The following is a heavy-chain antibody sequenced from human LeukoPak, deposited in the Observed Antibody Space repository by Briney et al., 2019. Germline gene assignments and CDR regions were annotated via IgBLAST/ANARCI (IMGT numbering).Heavy chain of an antibody. V-gene: IGHV1-18*01. J-gene: IGHJ4*02. CDR3: ARGTYYDSSGYYPPDY. D-gene: IGHD3-22*01. CDR1: GYIFTSYG. Sequence: ASVKVSCKASGYIFTSYGISWVRQAPGQGLEWMGWISTYNGNTNYAQKLQGRVTMTTDTSTNTAYMELRSLRSDDTAVYYCARGTYYDSSGYYPPDYWGQGTLVTVSS. CDR2: ISTYNGNT.